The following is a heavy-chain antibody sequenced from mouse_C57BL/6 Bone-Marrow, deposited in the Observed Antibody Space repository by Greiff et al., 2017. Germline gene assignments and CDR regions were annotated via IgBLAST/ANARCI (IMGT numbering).Heavy chain of an antibody. J-gene: IGHJ1*03. CDR3: ARDGWWYFDV. Sequence: EVKLVESGGGLVKPGGSLKLSCAASGFTFSSYAMSWVRQTPEKRLEWVATISDGGSYTYYPDNVKGRFTISRDNAKNNLYLQMRHLKSEDTAMYYCARDGWWYFDVWGTGTTVTVSS. CDR1: GFTFSSYA. CDR2: ISDGGSYT. D-gene: IGHD2-3*01. V-gene: IGHV5-4*01.